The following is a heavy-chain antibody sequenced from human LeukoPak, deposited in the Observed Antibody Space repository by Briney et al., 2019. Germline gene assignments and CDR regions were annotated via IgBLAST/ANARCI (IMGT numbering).Heavy chain of an antibody. V-gene: IGHV1-46*01. CDR1: GYTFTSYY. J-gene: IGHJ6*02. D-gene: IGHD2-2*01. CDR2: INPSGGST. CDR3: ARDGALVPAAMAHYYYYYGMDV. Sequence: GASVKVSCKASGYTFTSYYMHWVRQAPGQGLEWMGIINPSGGSTSYAQKFRGRVTMTRDTSTSTVYMELSSLRSEDTAVYYCARDGALVPAAMAHYYYYYGMDVWGQGTTVTVSS.